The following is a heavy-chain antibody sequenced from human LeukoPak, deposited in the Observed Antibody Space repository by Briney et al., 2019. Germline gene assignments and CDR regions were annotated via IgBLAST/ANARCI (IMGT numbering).Heavy chain of an antibody. CDR3: ARDGYDADGYLDF. CDR2: VNPANGNA. CDR1: GYPFRSYV. V-gene: IGHV1-3*01. D-gene: IGHD5-12*01. J-gene: IGHJ4*02. Sequence: GASVKVSCKASGYPFRSYVIHWLRQAPGQRLEWIGWVNPANGNAKYSQNFQGRVTITRDTSASVVYMELSSLTYEDTAVYYCARDGYDADGYLDFWGQGALVPVSP.